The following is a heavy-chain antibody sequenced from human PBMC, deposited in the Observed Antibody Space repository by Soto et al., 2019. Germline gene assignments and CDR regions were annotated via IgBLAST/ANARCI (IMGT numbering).Heavy chain of an antibody. Sequence: PSETLSLTCTVSGGSISSSSYYWGWIRQPPGKGLEWIGSIYYSGSTYYNPSLKSRVTISVDTSKNQFSLKLSSVTAADTAVYYCARSGLGYYYGMDVWGQGTTVT. CDR1: GGSISSSSYY. CDR3: ARSGLGYYYGMDV. J-gene: IGHJ6*02. D-gene: IGHD6-19*01. CDR2: IYYSGST. V-gene: IGHV4-39*01.